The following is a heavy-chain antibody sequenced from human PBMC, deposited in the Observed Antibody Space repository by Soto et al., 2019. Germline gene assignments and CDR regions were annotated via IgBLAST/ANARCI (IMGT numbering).Heavy chain of an antibody. CDR2: IYPSDSDT. J-gene: IGHJ4*02. CDR1: GYTFTIYW. D-gene: IGHD4-17*01. Sequence: GESLKISCQVSGYTFTIYWIGWVRQMPGKGLEWMGIIYPSDSDTRYSPSFQGQVTISADQSINTAYLQWDSLKPSDTAIYYCARPANTVADHFDLWGQGTPVTVPS. CDR3: ARPANTVADHFDL. V-gene: IGHV5-51*01.